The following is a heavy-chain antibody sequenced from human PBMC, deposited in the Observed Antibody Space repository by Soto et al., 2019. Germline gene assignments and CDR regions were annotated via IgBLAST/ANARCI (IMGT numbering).Heavy chain of an antibody. CDR2: ISWNSGSI. CDR3: AKEIDYGSGRNPRDS. D-gene: IGHD3-10*01. Sequence: EVQLVESGGGLVQPGRSLRLSCAASGFTFDDYAMHWVRQAPGKGLEWVSGISWNSGSIGYADSVKGRFTISSDNAKNSLDLQRNRLGAEDTALSYCAKEIDYGSGRNPRDSGGQGTLVTVSS. J-gene: IGHJ4*02. V-gene: IGHV3-9*01. CDR1: GFTFDDYA.